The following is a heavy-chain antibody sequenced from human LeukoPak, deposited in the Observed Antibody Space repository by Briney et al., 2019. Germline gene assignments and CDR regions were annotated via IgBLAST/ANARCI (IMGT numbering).Heavy chain of an antibody. CDR1: GFTFSSYA. V-gene: IGHV3-23*01. J-gene: IGHJ4*02. CDR2: ISSSGGST. CDR3: ANSYSVSGSYWNY. Sequence: PGGSLRLSCAASGFTFSSYAMSWVRQVPGKGLEAVSGISSSGGSTYYADSVKGRFTISRDKSKNTVYLQMNSLRAEDTAVYYCANSYSVSGSYWNYWGQGTLVTVSS. D-gene: IGHD3-10*01.